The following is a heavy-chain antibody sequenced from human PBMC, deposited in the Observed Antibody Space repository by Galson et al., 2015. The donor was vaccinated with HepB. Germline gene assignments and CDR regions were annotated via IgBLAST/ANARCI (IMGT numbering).Heavy chain of an antibody. D-gene: IGHD3-10*01. J-gene: IGHJ4*02. CDR2: ISYDGSNK. CDR3: AGGWDRYGSGTRDLDY. Sequence: SLRLSCAASGFTFSSYAMHWVRQAPGKGLEWVAVISYDGSNKYYADSVKGRFTISRDNSKNTLYLQMNSLRAEDTAVYYCAGGWDRYGSGTRDLDYWGQGTLVTVSS. CDR1: GFTFSSYA. V-gene: IGHV3-30*04.